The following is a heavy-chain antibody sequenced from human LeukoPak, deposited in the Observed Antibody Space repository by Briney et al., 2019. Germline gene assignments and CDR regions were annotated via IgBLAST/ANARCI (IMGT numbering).Heavy chain of an antibody. D-gene: IGHD2/OR15-2a*01. Sequence: PGGSLRLSCAVSGFTFSNFGMNWVRQAPGQGLEWVSHISSHSSYIYYADSVKGRFTISRDNAKNSLYLQMNSLRAEDTAVYYCARDLDSTSPPYWGQGTLVTVSS. V-gene: IGHV3-21*01. CDR1: GFTFSNFG. CDR2: ISSHSSYI. J-gene: IGHJ4*02. CDR3: ARDLDSTSPPY.